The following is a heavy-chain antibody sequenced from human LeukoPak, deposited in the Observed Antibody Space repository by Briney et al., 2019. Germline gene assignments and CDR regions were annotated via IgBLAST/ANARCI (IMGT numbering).Heavy chain of an antibody. CDR3: AIQRPPRSRNNWFDP. D-gene: IGHD3-10*01. J-gene: IGHJ5*02. CDR2: IYRSGST. V-gene: IGHV4-38-2*02. CDR1: RYSISSGYY. Sequence: SETLSLTCTVSRYSISSGYYWGWIRQPPGQGLEWIGSIYRSGSTYYNSSLKSRVTISVDTSKNQFSLKLSSVTAADTAVYYCAIQRPPRSRNNWFDPWGQGTLVTVSS.